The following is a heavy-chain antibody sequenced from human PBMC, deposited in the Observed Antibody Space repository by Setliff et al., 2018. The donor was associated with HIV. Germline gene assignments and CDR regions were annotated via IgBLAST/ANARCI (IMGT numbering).Heavy chain of an antibody. J-gene: IGHJ4*02. CDR2: FDPEDGET. Sequence: GASVKVSCKVSGYTLTELSMHWVRQAPGKGLEWVGGFDPEDGETIYAQKFQGRVTMTEDTSTDTAYMELSSLRSEDTAVYYCATYHVRSSGVYRGLDYWGQGTLVTVSS. CDR1: GYTLTELS. V-gene: IGHV1-24*01. D-gene: IGHD6-19*01. CDR3: ATYHVRSSGVYRGLDY.